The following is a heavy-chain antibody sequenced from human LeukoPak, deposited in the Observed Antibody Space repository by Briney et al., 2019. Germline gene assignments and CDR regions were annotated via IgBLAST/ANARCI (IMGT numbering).Heavy chain of an antibody. CDR3: TYDNSPGGLEY. CDR2: IFGKNGAK. J-gene: IGHJ4*02. D-gene: IGHD2-8*02. Sequence: PGGSLRLSCAASGFTFNDYAMHWVRQAPGNGLERVSGIFGKNGAKGHADSVKGRFTISRDNANNSLYLQMNSLRPDDTALYYCTYDNSPGGLEYWGQGTLVTVSS. V-gene: IGHV3-9*01. CDR1: GFTFNDYA.